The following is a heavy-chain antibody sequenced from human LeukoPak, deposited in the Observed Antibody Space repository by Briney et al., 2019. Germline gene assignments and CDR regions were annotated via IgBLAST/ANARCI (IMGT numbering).Heavy chain of an antibody. D-gene: IGHD6-25*01. Sequence: GGSLRLSCAASGFTFSSDAMSWVRQAPGKGLEWVSAISGSGGSTYYADSVKGRFTISRDNSKNTLYLQMNSLRAEDTAVYYCAKHPSGLPDYFDYWGQGTLVTVSS. CDR2: ISGSGGST. CDR1: GFTFSSDA. J-gene: IGHJ4*02. CDR3: AKHPSGLPDYFDY. V-gene: IGHV3-23*01.